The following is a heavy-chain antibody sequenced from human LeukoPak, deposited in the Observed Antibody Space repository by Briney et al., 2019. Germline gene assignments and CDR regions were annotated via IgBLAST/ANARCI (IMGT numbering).Heavy chain of an antibody. J-gene: IGHJ4*02. D-gene: IGHD3/OR15-3a*01. CDR2: IFHGDSDT. CDR1: GFTFTTHW. V-gene: IGHV5-51*01. Sequence: GDSLKISCKTSGFTFTTHWIAWVRQMPGEGLELMGIIFHGDSDTNYSPSFQGQVTISADKSSNTAYLQWSSLKASDTAMYYCARYYFWTGSYFFDHWGQGTLVTVSS. CDR3: ARYYFWTGSYFFDH.